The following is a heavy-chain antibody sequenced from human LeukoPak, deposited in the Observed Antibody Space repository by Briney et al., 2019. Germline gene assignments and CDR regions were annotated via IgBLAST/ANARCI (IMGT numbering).Heavy chain of an antibody. D-gene: IGHD6-13*01. V-gene: IGHV3-30*18. CDR2: ITYDGSNK. J-gene: IGHJ4*02. CDR1: GSRFSGYV. Sequence: PGGSLRLSCVASGSRFSGYVMKWVRQAPGKGLEWVAVITYDGSNKYYADSVKGRFTISRDNSKNTLYLQMNSLRAEDTAVYYCGKDRRYSSSWYEYYFDYWGQVTLVTFSS. CDR3: GKDRRYSSSWYEYYFDY.